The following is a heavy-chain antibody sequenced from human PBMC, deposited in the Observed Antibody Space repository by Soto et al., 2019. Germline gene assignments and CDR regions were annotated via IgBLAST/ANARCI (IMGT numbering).Heavy chain of an antibody. CDR2: IYYGGST. V-gene: IGHV4-30-4*01. CDR1: GGSISSGDYY. CDR3: ASRGGYYPYDAFDI. D-gene: IGHD3-22*01. J-gene: IGHJ3*02. Sequence: SETLSLTCTVSGGSISSGDYYWNWIRQPPGKGLEWIGYIYYGGSTHYNPSLESRVTISVDTSKTQFSLKLRSMTAADTAVYYCASRGGYYPYDAFDIWGQGTMVTVSS.